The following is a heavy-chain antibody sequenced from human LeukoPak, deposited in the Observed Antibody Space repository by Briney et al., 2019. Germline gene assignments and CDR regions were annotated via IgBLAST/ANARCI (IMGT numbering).Heavy chain of an antibody. D-gene: IGHD3-10*01. Sequence: GGSLRLSCAASGFTFSSYAMSWVRQAPGKGLEWVSAISGSGGSTYYADSVKGRFTISRDNSKNTLYLQMNSLRAEGTAVYYCARSYGSGTPGKYGMDVWGKGTTVTVSS. J-gene: IGHJ6*04. CDR3: ARSYGSGTPGKYGMDV. V-gene: IGHV3-23*01. CDR2: ISGSGGST. CDR1: GFTFSSYA.